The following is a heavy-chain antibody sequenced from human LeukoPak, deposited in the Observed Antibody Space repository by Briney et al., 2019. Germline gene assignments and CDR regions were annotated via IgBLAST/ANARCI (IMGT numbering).Heavy chain of an antibody. D-gene: IGHD1-26*01. CDR1: GCSISSCSFF. CDR2: INYIGTT. CDR3: ARRGIGGTMFLGAFDV. V-gene: IGHV4-39*02. Sequence: SETLSLTCGVSGCSISSCSFFWAWIRQPPGKGLEWIGSINYIGTTYYNPSLKSRVTISVDTSRNHFSLKMTPVAATDTAVYYCARRGIGGTMFLGAFDVWGHGTMVTVSS. J-gene: IGHJ3*01.